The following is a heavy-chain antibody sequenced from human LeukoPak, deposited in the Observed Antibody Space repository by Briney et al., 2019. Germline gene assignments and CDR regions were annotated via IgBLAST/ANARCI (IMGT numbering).Heavy chain of an antibody. CDR2: INHSGST. J-gene: IGHJ6*02. CDR1: GGSFSGYY. CDR3: ATGRSGSSGENNSSWRDYYYNCIDV. Sequence: SETLSLTCAVYGGSFSGYYWSWTRQPPGKGLEWIGEINHSGSTNYNPSLKSRVTISVDTSKNQFSLKLSSVTAADTAVYYCATGRSGSSGENNSSWRDYYYNCIDVWGQGTMVTVSS. D-gene: IGHD6-6*01. V-gene: IGHV4-34*01.